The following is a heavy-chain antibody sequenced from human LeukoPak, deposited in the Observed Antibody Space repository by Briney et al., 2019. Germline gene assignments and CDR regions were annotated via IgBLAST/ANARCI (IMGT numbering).Heavy chain of an antibody. CDR1: GFTFSSYS. CDR3: ARAQLLWFGELFRNYFDY. J-gene: IGHJ4*02. V-gene: IGHV3-21*01. Sequence: PGGSLRLSCAASGFTFSSYSMNWVRQAPGKGLEWVSSISSSSSYIYYADSVKGRFTISRDNAKNSLYLQMNSLRAEDTAVYYCARAQLLWFGELFRNYFDYWGQGTLVTVSS. D-gene: IGHD3-10*01. CDR2: ISSSSSYI.